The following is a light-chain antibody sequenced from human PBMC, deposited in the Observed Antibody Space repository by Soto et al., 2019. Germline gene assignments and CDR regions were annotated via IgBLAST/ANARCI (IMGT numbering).Light chain of an antibody. J-gene: IGKJ5*01. CDR1: QTVIHNH. Sequence: ELVLTQSPDPLSLSPGERATLSCRASQTVIHNHLAWHQQKPGQTHRLLVYGAYSRATGIPDRFSGSGSGTDFTLTISRLEPEDFAVYYCQQHGTSPITFGQGTRLEIK. CDR2: GAY. V-gene: IGKV3-20*01. CDR3: QQHGTSPIT.